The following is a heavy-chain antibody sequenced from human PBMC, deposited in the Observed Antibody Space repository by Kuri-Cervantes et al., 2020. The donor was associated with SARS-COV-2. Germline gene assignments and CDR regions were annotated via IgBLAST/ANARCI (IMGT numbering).Heavy chain of an antibody. CDR1: GFTFGSYG. CDR3: AKGTQQLDLYYMDV. J-gene: IGHJ6*03. V-gene: IGHV3-30*02. D-gene: IGHD6-13*01. CDR2: IRYDGSNK. Sequence: GESLKISCAASGFTFGSYGMHWVRQAPGKGLEWVAFIRYDGSNKYYADSVKGRFTISRDNSKNTLYLQMNSLRAEDTAVYYCAKGTQQLDLYYMDVWGKGTTVTVSS.